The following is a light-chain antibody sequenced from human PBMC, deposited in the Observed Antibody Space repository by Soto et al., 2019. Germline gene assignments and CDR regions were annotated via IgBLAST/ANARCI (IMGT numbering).Light chain of an antibody. CDR3: QQYHSYPRT. CDR1: QTISSW. Sequence: DIEMTQSPSTLSASVGDRVTITCRASQTISSWLAWYQQKPGKAPNLLIYDASSLESGVPSRFSGSGSGTEFTLTISSLHPDDFATYYCQQYHSYPRTFGGGTKVEIK. CDR2: DAS. J-gene: IGKJ4*01. V-gene: IGKV1-5*01.